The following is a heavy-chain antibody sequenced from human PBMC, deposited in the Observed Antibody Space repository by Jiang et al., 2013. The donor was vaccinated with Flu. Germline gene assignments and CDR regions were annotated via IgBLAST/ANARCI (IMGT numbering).Heavy chain of an antibody. CDR3: ARGSYYGSGRPNWFDP. CDR1: SSYA. Sequence: SSYAISWVRQAPGQGLEWMGGIIPIFGTANYAQKFQGRVTITADESTSTAYMELSSLRSEDTAVYYCARGSYYGSGRPNWFDPWGQGTLVTVSS. J-gene: IGHJ5*02. CDR2: IIPIFGTA. D-gene: IGHD3-10*01. V-gene: IGHV1-69*01.